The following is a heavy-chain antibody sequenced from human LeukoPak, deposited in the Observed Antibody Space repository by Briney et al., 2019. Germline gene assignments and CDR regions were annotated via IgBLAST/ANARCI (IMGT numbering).Heavy chain of an antibody. CDR3: AKDTLPSIYCGGDCYWAY. CDR1: GFTXXXYA. V-gene: IGHV3-9*01. J-gene: IGHJ4*02. Sequence: XLSXXXXGFTXXXYAMHWVRHAPGKGREWVSGISWNSGSIVYADSVKGRFTISRDNAKNSLYLQMNSLRTEDTALYYCAKDTLPSIYCGGDCYWAYWGQGTLVTVSS. CDR2: ISWNSGSI. D-gene: IGHD2-21*02.